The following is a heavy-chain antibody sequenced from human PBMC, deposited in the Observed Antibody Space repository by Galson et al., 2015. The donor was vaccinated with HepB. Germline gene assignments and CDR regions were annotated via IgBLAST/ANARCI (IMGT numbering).Heavy chain of an antibody. J-gene: IGHJ4*02. D-gene: IGHD3-3*01. CDR2: IYPGGSDT. CDR1: GYSFADYW. CDR3: ARQRFFDY. Sequence: QSGAEVKKPGESLKISCKVSGYSFADYWIGWVRQVPGKGLEWMGIIYPGGSDTRYSPSFQGQVTISVDKSISTAYLQWTSLKASDTAMYYCARQRFFDYWGQGTLVTVSS. V-gene: IGHV5-51*01.